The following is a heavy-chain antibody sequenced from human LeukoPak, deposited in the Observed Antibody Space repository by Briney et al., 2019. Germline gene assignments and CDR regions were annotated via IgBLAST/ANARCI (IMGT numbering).Heavy chain of an antibody. D-gene: IGHD3-10*01. Sequence: GGSLRLSCAASGFTVSSNYMSWVRQAPGKGLEWVSVIYSGGTTYYEDPVKGRLTISRDNSKNTMYLQINRLRAEDTAVYYCARDTGGRRSDCWGQGTLVTVSS. CDR2: IYSGGTT. J-gene: IGHJ4*02. V-gene: IGHV3-66*01. CDR3: ARDTGGRRSDC. CDR1: GFTVSSNY.